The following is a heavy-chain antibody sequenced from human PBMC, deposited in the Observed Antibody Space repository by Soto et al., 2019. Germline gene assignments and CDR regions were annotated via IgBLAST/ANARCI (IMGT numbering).Heavy chain of an antibody. D-gene: IGHD3-10*01. V-gene: IGHV3-9*01. CDR2: ISWNSGSI. CDR1: GFTFDDYA. J-gene: IGHJ6*03. Sequence: PGGSLRLSCAASGFTFDDYAMHWVRQAPGKGLEWVSGISWNSGSIGYADSVKGRFTISRDNAKNSLYLQMNSLRAEDTALYYCAKTLEPSWTFSGGHMDVWGKGTTVTVSS. CDR3: AKTLEPSWTFSGGHMDV.